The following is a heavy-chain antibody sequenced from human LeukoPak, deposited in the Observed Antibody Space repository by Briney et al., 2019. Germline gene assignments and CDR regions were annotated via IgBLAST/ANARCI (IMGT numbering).Heavy chain of an antibody. J-gene: IGHJ2*01. CDR1: GYSISSGYY. CDR3: ARAYYYDSSGYSDWYFDL. Sequence: PSETLSLTCTVSGYSISSGYYWGWIRQPPGKGLEWIGSIYHSGSTYYNPSLKSRVTISVDTSKNQFSLKLSSVTAADTAVYYCARAYYYDSSGYSDWYFDLWGRGTLVTVSS. D-gene: IGHD3-22*01. V-gene: IGHV4-38-2*02. CDR2: IYHSGST.